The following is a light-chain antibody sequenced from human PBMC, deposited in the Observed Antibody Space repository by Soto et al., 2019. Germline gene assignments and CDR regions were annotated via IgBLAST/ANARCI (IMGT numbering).Light chain of an antibody. J-gene: IGKJ2*01. CDR3: QQYYITPQT. V-gene: IGKV4-1*01. CDR1: QSVLYSSNNKNY. Sequence: DIVMTQSPDSLAVSLGERATINCKSSQSVLYSSNNKNYLAWYQQKPGQPPKLLIYLASTRESGVPDRFSGSGSGTDFTLTISSLQAEDVAVYYCQQYYITPQTFGQGTKLELK. CDR2: LAS.